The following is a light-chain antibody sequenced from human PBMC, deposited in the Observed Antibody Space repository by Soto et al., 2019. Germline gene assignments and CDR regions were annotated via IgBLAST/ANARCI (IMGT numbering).Light chain of an antibody. J-gene: IGLJ3*02. CDR2: DTS. Sequence: QAVVTQEPSLIVSPGGTVTLTCGSSTGAVTSGHYPYWFQQKPGQAPRTLIYDTSNKHSWTPARFSGSLLGGKAALTLSGAQPDDEAVYYCLLSYTFARVFGGGTNVTVL. V-gene: IGLV7-46*01. CDR3: LLSYTFARV. CDR1: TGAVTSGHY.